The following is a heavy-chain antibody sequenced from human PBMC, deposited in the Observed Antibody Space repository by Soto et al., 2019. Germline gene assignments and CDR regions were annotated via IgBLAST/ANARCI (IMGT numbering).Heavy chain of an antibody. Sequence: ASVKVSCKVSGYTLTELSMHWVRQAPGKGLEWVGGFDPEDGETIYAQKFQGRVTMTEDTSTDTAYMELSSLRSEDTAVYYCATERGGLIAAAGTAFDYWGQGTLVTVSS. J-gene: IGHJ4*02. CDR1: GYTLTELS. V-gene: IGHV1-24*01. CDR2: FDPEDGET. D-gene: IGHD6-13*01. CDR3: ATERGGLIAAAGTAFDY.